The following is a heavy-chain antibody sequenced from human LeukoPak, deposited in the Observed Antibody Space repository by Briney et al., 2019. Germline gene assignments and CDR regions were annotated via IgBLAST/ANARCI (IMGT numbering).Heavy chain of an antibody. V-gene: IGHV4-39*01. CDR1: GGSISSTSYY. CDR3: ARSYSSSWYRLWY. CDR2: IIYSGNT. D-gene: IGHD6-13*01. Sequence: SETLSLTCTASGGSISSTSYYWGWIRQPPGRGLEWIGGIIYSGNTYYNPSLKSRVTISVDTTKNQFSLKLTSVTAADTAVYYCARSYSSSWYRLWYWGQGTLVTVSS. J-gene: IGHJ4*02.